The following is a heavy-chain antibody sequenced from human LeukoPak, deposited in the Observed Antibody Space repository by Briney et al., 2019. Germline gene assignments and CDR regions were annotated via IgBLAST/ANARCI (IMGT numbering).Heavy chain of an antibody. D-gene: IGHD3-3*01. CDR1: GFTFSSYW. Sequence: GGSQRLSCAASGFTFSSYWMSWVRQAPGKGLEWVANIKQDGSEKYYVDSVKGRFTISRDNAKNSLYLQMNSLRAEDTAVYYCARDGSGGVVIIIDWGQGTLVTVSS. V-gene: IGHV3-7*01. CDR2: IKQDGSEK. J-gene: IGHJ4*02. CDR3: ARDGSGGVVIIID.